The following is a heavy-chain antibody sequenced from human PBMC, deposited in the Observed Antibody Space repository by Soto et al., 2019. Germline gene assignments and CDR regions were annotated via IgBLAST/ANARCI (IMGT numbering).Heavy chain of an antibody. D-gene: IGHD5-12*01. J-gene: IGHJ4*02. CDR1: WFSFTTAEVA. CDR3: AHSDGGYEIIYFDF. CDR2: IYYNDDR. V-gene: IGHV2-5*01. Sequence: SGPTLVNPTQTLTLTCTFSWFSFTTAEVAVGSIRHTPGGALEWLTLIYYNDDRRFSPSLKTRLTLTGDTSKNQVVLSLTNVDPGDTATYFCAHSDGGYEIIYFDFWGQGIPVTVSS.